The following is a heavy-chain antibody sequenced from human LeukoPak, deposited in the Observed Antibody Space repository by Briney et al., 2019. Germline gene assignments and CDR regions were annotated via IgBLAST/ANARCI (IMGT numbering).Heavy chain of an antibody. CDR3: ARDMQQLPGDYYYGMDV. D-gene: IGHD6-13*01. V-gene: IGHV3-23*01. CDR2: ISGSSGST. Sequence: PGGSLRLSCVASGFTFSNHAVSWVRQAPGKGLEWVSVISGSSGSTYYADSVKGRFTLSRDNAKNSLYLQMNSLRAEDTAVYYCARDMQQLPGDYYYGMDVWGQGTTVTVSS. CDR1: GFTFSNHA. J-gene: IGHJ6*02.